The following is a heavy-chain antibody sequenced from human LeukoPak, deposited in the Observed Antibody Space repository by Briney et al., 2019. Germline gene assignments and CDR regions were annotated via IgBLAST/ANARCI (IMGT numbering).Heavy chain of an antibody. D-gene: IGHD6-13*01. Sequence: PSGTLSLTCTVYGGSFSGYYWSWIRQPPGKGLEWIGEINHSGSTNYNPSLKSRVTISVDTSKNQFSLKLSSVTAADTAVYYCARVDCGRTPDPAAAGGYYYYYYGMDVWGQGTTVTVSS. J-gene: IGHJ6*02. V-gene: IGHV4-34*01. CDR1: GGSFSGYY. CDR2: INHSGST. CDR3: ARVDCGRTPDPAAAGGYYYYYYGMDV.